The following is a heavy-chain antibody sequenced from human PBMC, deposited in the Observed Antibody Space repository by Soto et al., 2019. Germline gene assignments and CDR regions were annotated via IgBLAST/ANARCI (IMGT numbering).Heavy chain of an antibody. CDR1: GYTCTGYF. Sequence: QVQLVQSGAEVKKPGASVKVSCKASGYTCTGYFMHWVRQAPGQGLEWMGWLNPNSGGTNYAQKFQGWVTMTRDTSISTAYMELSRLRSDDTAVYSCARVASNYYDSSGYYFDYWGQGTLVTVSS. D-gene: IGHD3-22*01. V-gene: IGHV1-2*04. J-gene: IGHJ4*02. CDR2: LNPNSGGT. CDR3: ARVASNYYDSSGYYFDY.